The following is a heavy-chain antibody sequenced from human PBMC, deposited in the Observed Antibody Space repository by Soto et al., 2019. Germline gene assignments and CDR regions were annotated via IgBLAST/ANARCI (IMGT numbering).Heavy chain of an antibody. D-gene: IGHD3-10*01. CDR1: GGSISRYY. Sequence: QVQLQESGPGLVKPSETLSLTCTVSGGSISRYYWSWIRQPPGKGLEWIGYIYDSGSTNYNPSLTSRVTISVDTSKTQFSLKLSSVTAADTTVYFCARHKGFYGLGSYDYWGQGTLVTVSS. J-gene: IGHJ4*02. CDR3: ARHKGFYGLGSYDY. V-gene: IGHV4-59*08. CDR2: IYDSGST.